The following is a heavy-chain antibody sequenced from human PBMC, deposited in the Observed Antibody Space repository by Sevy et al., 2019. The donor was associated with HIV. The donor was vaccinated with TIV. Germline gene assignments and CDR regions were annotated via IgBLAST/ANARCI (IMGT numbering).Heavy chain of an antibody. Sequence: SETLSLTCTVSDGSINSDHWNWIRQPPGKGLEWIGYVYYTGGTNYNPSLKNRVTISVDRTKNQFSLKLTSVTAADTAMYYCARRNDFDIWGQGTMVTVSS. CDR3: ARRNDFDI. V-gene: IGHV4-59*08. CDR1: DGSINSDH. CDR2: VYYTGGT. J-gene: IGHJ3*02.